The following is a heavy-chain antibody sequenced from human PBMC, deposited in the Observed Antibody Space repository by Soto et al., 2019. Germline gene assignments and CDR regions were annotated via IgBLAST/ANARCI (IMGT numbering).Heavy chain of an antibody. Sequence: QVQLVQSGAEVKEPGSSVRVSCKASGGTFANFIMNWVRQTPGQGLEWMGGIVPMFGTPTYAEKFKGRVTISATGSTSTADMELTSLRSDYTAVYYCASNGTYSSSLSQYSGMDVWGQGTTVTVS. D-gene: IGHD6-6*01. CDR1: GGTFANFI. CDR3: ASNGTYSSSLSQYSGMDV. V-gene: IGHV1-69*01. CDR2: IVPMFGTP. J-gene: IGHJ6*02.